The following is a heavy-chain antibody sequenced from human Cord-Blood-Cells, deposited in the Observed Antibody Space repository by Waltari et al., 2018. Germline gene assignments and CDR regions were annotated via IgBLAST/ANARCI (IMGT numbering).Heavy chain of an antibody. CDR3: ARAQVVVVPAAIFHYYYGMDV. CDR2: IIPIFGTA. V-gene: IGHV1-69*12. J-gene: IGHJ6*02. D-gene: IGHD2-2*01. Sequence: QVQLVQSGAEVKKPGSSVKVSCKASGGTFSRYAISWVRRAPGHGLQWMGGIIPIFGTANYAQKFQGRVTITADESTSTAYMELSSLRSEDTAVYYCARAQVVVVPAAIFHYYYGMDVWGQGTTVTVSS. CDR1: GGTFSRYA.